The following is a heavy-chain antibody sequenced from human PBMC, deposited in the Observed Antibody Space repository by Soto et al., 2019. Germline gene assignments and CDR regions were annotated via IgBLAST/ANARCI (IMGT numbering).Heavy chain of an antibody. D-gene: IGHD5-12*01. CDR1: GYSISSGYY. CDR2: MYHSGST. Sequence: SETLSLTCAVSGYSISSGYYWGWIRQPPGKGLEWIGSMYHSGSTYYNPSLKSRVTISVDTSKNQFSLKLSSVTAADTAVYYCARIWGPYSGYDMTAYWGQGTLVTVSS. CDR3: ARIWGPYSGYDMTAY. J-gene: IGHJ4*02. V-gene: IGHV4-38-2*01.